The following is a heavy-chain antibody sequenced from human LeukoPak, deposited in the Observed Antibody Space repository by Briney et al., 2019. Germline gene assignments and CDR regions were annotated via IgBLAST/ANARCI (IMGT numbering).Heavy chain of an antibody. D-gene: IGHD1-26*01. CDR3: ARGPGYTGSYSFDY. CDR1: GGPISNYY. Sequence: PSGTLSLTCTVSGGPISNYYWSWIRQPAGKGLEYIGRIYSTGNTNYNPSLKSRVTMAVDTSNNQLSLKLTSVTAADTALYFCARGPGYTGSYSFDYWGPGTLVTVSS. CDR2: IYSTGNT. V-gene: IGHV4-4*07. J-gene: IGHJ4*02.